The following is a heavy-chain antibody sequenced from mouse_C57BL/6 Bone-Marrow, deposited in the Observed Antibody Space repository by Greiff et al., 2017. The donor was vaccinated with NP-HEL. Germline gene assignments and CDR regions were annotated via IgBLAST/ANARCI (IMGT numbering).Heavy chain of an antibody. Sequence: VQLQQPGADLVKPGASVKLSCKASGYTFTSYWMPWVKQRPGQGLEWIGRIHPDSGSTYYNDKFKSKATLTVDKTANTAYMQLSSRTSEDSAVYYCARSETVAWFADWGKGTLVTVSA. CDR3: ARSETVAWFAD. CDR1: GYTFTSYW. J-gene: IGHJ3*01. CDR2: IHPDSGST. V-gene: IGHV1-64*01.